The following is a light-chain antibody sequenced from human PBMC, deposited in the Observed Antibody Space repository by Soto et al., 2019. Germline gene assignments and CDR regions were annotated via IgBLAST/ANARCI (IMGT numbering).Light chain of an antibody. Sequence: QSALTQPASVSGSPGQSITISCAGTSSDVGGYTYVSWYQQHPGKAPKLMIYDVSNRPSGVSNRFSGSKSGNTASLTISGLQAEDEADYYGTSYTSSSTPYVFGGGNKVTVL. CDR2: DVS. CDR1: SSDVGGYTY. CDR3: TSYTSSSTPYV. J-gene: IGLJ1*01. V-gene: IGLV2-14*01.